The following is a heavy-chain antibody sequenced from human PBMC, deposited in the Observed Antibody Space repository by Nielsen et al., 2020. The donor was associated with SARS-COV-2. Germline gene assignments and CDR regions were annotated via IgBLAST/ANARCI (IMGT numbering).Heavy chain of an antibody. D-gene: IGHD3-3*01. V-gene: IGHV3-7*01. CDR1: GFTFSSYW. CDR2: IKQDGSEK. CDR3: ARDRSYSHYDFWSGYYRH. Sequence: GESLKISCAASGFTFSSYWMSWVRQAPGKGPEWVANIKQDGSEKYYVDSVKGRFTISRDNAKNSLYLQMNSLRAEDTAVYYCARDRSYSHYDFWSGYYRHWGQGTLVTVSS. J-gene: IGHJ4*02.